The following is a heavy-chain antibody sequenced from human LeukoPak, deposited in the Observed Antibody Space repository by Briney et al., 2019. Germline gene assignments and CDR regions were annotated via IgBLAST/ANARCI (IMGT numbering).Heavy chain of an antibody. J-gene: IGHJ4*02. V-gene: IGHV4-4*07. CDR3: ARSDFWSGSFDY. Sequence: SETLSLTCTVSGVSISSYYWSWIRQPAGKGLEWTGRIYTSGSTNYNPSLKSRVTMSVDTSKNQFSLKLSSVTAADTAVYYCARSDFWSGSFDYWGQGTLVTVSS. CDR1: GVSISSYY. D-gene: IGHD3-3*01. CDR2: IYTSGST.